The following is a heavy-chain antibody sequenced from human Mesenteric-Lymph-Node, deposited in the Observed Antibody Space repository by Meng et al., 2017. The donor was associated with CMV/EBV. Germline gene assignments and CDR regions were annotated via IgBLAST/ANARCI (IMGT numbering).Heavy chain of an antibody. CDR3: AKKWVVPAAADAFDI. J-gene: IGHJ3*02. D-gene: IGHD2-2*01. CDR1: GFTFSSYW. Sequence: GESLKISCAASGFTFSSYWMSWVRQAPGKGLEWVANIKQDGSEKYYVDSVKGRFTISRDNAKNSLYLQMNSLRAEDTAVYYCAKKWVVPAAADAFDIWGQGTMVTVSS. CDR2: IKQDGSEK. V-gene: IGHV3-7*01.